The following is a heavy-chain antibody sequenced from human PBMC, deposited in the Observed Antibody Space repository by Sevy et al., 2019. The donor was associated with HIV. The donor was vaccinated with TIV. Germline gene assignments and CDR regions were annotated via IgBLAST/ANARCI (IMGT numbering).Heavy chain of an antibody. Sequence: ASVKVSCKASGYTFTGYYMHWVRQAPGQGLEWMGWINPDSGGPNYAPRFQGRATLTRDTSISTAYMELSRLKSDDTAVYYCVRDDRDGYFDYWGQGTLVTVSS. CDR3: VRDDRDGYFDY. V-gene: IGHV1-2*02. CDR1: GYTFTGYY. CDR2: INPDSGGP. J-gene: IGHJ4*02.